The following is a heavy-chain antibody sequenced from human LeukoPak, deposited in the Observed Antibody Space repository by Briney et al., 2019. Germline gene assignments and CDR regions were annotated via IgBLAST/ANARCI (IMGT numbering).Heavy chain of an antibody. J-gene: IGHJ4*02. Sequence: GGSLRLSCAASGFTFSSYGMHWVRQAPGKGLEWVAVIWYDGSNKYYADSVKGRFTISRDNSKNTLYLQVNSLRAEDTAVYFCARGNVRGCSYGFDYWGQGTLVTVSS. CDR1: GFTFSSYG. V-gene: IGHV3-33*01. CDR3: ARGNVRGCSYGFDY. D-gene: IGHD5-18*01. CDR2: IWYDGSNK.